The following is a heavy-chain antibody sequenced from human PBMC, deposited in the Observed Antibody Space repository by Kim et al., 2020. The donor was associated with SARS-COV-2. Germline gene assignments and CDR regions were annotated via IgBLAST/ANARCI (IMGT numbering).Heavy chain of an antibody. J-gene: IGHJ4*02. V-gene: IGHV3-48*02. Sequence: SSSTIYYADSVKGRFTISRDNAKNSLYLQMNSLRDEDTAVYYCARGSYDYWGQGTLVTVSS. CDR2: SSSTI. CDR3: ARGSYDY. D-gene: IGHD1-26*01.